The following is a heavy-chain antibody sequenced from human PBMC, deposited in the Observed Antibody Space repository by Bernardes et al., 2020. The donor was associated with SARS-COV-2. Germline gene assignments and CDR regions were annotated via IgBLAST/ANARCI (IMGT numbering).Heavy chain of an antibody. Sequence: SAPTLVKPTHTLTLTCNLSAFPLHTSVVGVAWIRQTPGKALEWLALIYWDDDKRYSPSLKSRLTITKDTSKNQVVLTMTNVDPMDTGTYYCVHRHCNGDCWGQGTLV. CDR3: VHRHCNGDC. CDR2: IYWDDDK. J-gene: IGHJ4*02. D-gene: IGHD2-21*01. CDR1: AFPLHTSVVG. V-gene: IGHV2-5*02.